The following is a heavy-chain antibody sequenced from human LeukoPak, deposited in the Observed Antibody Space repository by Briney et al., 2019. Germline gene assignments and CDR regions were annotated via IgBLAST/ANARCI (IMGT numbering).Heavy chain of an antibody. CDR1: GFTFSSYS. Sequence: GGSLRLSCAASGFTFSSYSMNWVRQAPGKGLEWVSYISSSSSTIYYADSVKGRFTISRDNAKNSLYLQMNSLRAEDTAVYYCAAMFGVTSSPFDYWGQGTLVTVSS. CDR3: AAMFGVTSSPFDY. CDR2: ISSSSSTI. J-gene: IGHJ4*02. V-gene: IGHV3-48*01. D-gene: IGHD3-10*02.